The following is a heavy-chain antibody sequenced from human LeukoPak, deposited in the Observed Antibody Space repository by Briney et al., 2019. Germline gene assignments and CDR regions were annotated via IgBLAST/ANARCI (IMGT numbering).Heavy chain of an antibody. V-gene: IGHV4-61*02. J-gene: IGHJ4*02. CDR1: GGSISSGSYY. CDR3: ARGGAAGLYF. D-gene: IGHD6-13*01. CDR2: IYTSGST. Sequence: SETLSLTCTVSGGSISSGSYYWSWIRQPAGKGLEWIGRIYTSGSTNYNPSLESRVTMSLDTSNNQFSLRLKSVIAADTAVYYCARGGAAGLYFWGQGILVTVSS.